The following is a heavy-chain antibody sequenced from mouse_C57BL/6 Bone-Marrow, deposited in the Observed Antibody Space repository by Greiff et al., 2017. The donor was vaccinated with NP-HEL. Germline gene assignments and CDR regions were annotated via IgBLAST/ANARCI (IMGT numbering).Heavy chain of an antibody. Sequence: DVMLVESGGGLVQPGGSLSLSCAASGFTFTDYYMSWVRQPPGKALEWLGFIRNKANGCTTEYSASVKGRFTISSDNSQSILYLQMNALRAEDSATYYCARYTPYYYGSSYWYFDVWGTGTTVTVSS. V-gene: IGHV7-3*01. J-gene: IGHJ1*03. CDR1: GFTFTDYY. D-gene: IGHD1-1*01. CDR3: ARYTPYYYGSSYWYFDV. CDR2: IRNKANGCTT.